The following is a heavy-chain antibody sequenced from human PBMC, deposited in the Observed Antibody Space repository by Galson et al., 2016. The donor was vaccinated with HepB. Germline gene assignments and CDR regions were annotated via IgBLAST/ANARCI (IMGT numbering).Heavy chain of an antibody. CDR1: GFIFNNYA. Sequence: SLRLSCAASGFIFNNYAMHWVRQAPGKGLEWVAVISDDGSNKYYADSVKGRFTISRDNSKNTLYLQMNSLRAEDTAVFYCARDEFWIGPPSASFSFDYWGQGTLVTVSS. V-gene: IGHV3-30-3*01. D-gene: IGHD3-3*01. CDR2: ISDDGSNK. J-gene: IGHJ4*02. CDR3: ARDEFWIGPPSASFSFDY.